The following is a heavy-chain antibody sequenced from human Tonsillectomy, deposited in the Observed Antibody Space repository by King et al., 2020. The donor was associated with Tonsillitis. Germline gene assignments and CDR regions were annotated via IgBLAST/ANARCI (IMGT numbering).Heavy chain of an antibody. CDR3: ARDQAYSSFDY. CDR1: EFNFRSSW. Sequence: VQLVESWGGLVQPWGSLKLSCAASEFNFRSSWMTWVSQAQGKGIHWMATIKLDGSEKYYADSVKGRFTVSRDNSKNSLVLQMNSLRSEDTALYYCARDQAYSSFDYWGQGTLVTVSS. D-gene: IGHD6-19*01. V-gene: IGHV3-7*04. J-gene: IGHJ4*02. CDR2: IKLDGSEK.